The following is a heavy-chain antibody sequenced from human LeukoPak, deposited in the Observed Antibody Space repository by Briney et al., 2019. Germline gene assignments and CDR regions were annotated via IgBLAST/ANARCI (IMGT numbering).Heavy chain of an antibody. CDR1: GYTFTSYG. CDR3: ARDYYDSSGYSPSVVAFDI. V-gene: IGHV1-18*01. Sequence: ASVKVSCKASGYTFTSYGISWVRQAPGQGLEWMGWISAYNGNTNYAQKLQGRVAMTTDTSTSTAYMELRSLRSDDTAVYYCARDYYDSSGYSPSVVAFDIWGQGTMVTVSS. J-gene: IGHJ3*02. D-gene: IGHD3-22*01. CDR2: ISAYNGNT.